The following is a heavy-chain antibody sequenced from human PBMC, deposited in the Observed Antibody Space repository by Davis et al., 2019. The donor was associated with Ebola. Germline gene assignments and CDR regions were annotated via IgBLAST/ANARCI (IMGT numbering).Heavy chain of an antibody. J-gene: IGHJ4*02. CDR3: ARDPGTTSDY. Sequence: GESLKISCAASGFSFSSYSMNWLRQAPGKGLEWVSSISSSSSYIYYADSVKGRFTISRDNAKNSLYLQMNSLRAEDTAVYYCARDPGTTSDYWGQGTLVTVSS. V-gene: IGHV3-21*01. CDR2: ISSSSSYI. D-gene: IGHD1-1*01. CDR1: GFSFSSYS.